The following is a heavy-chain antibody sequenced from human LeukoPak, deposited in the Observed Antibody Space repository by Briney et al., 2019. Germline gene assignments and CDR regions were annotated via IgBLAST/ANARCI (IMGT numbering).Heavy chain of an antibody. CDR1: GASISSYY. CDR2: IYYSGST. J-gene: IGHJ4*02. Sequence: SETLSLTCTVSGASISSYYWNWIRQPPGKGLEWIGYIYYSGSTKYNPSLESRVTISVDTSKNQFSLKMSSVTAADTAVYYCARWSSGYYAFDCWGQGSLVTVSS. CDR3: ARWSSGYYAFDC. D-gene: IGHD3-22*01. V-gene: IGHV4-59*08.